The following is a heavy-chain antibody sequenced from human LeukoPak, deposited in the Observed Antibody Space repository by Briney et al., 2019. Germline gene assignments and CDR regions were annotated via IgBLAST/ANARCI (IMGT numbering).Heavy chain of an antibody. CDR3: ARGDFNHAFDV. J-gene: IGHJ3*01. D-gene: IGHD3/OR15-3a*01. V-gene: IGHV3-74*01. CDR2: INNDGSST. Sequence: GGSLRLSCAASGFTFSSYWMHWVRQAPGKGLVWVSRINNDGSSTIYADSVKGRFTMSRDNAKNTLYLQMNSLRAEDTAVYYCARGDFNHAFDVWGQGTMVTVSS. CDR1: GFTFSSYW.